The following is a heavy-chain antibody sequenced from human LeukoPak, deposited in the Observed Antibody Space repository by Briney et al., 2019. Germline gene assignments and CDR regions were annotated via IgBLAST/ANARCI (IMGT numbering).Heavy chain of an antibody. Sequence: PGGSLRLSYAASGFTFSSYGMHWVRQAPGKGLEWVALIWYDGSNKYYADSVKGRFTISRDNSKNTLYLQMNSLRAEDTAVYYCARESSGSYLDYWGQGTLVTVSS. J-gene: IGHJ4*02. D-gene: IGHD1-26*01. CDR3: ARESSGSYLDY. V-gene: IGHV3-33*01. CDR2: IWYDGSNK. CDR1: GFTFSSYG.